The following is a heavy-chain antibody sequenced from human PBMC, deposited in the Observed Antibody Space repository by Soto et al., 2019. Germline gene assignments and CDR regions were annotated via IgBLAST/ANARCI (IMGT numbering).Heavy chain of an antibody. J-gene: IGHJ6*02. V-gene: IGHV5-10-1*01. CDR3: ANLNYDILTGSTYYYDGMDV. CDR2: IDPSDSYI. D-gene: IGHD3-9*01. Sequence: GESLKISCKGSGYSFTSYWISWVRQMPGKGLEWMGRIDPSDSYINYSPSFQGHVTISADKSISTAYLQWSSLKASDTAMYYCANLNYDILTGSTYYYDGMDVWGQGTTVTVSS. CDR1: GYSFTSYW.